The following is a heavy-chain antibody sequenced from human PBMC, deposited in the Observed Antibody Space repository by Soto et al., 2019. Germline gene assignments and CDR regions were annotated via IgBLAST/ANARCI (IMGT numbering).Heavy chain of an antibody. CDR2: IIPIFGTA. V-gene: IGHV1-69*06. CDR3: ARARAPYSSSWYAYFDY. Sequence: QVQLVQSGAEVKKPGSSVKVSCKASGGTFSSYAISWVRQAPGQGLEWTGGIIPIFGTANYAQKFQGRVTITADKSTSTAYMELSSLRSEDTAVYYCARARAPYSSSWYAYFDYWGQGTLVTVSS. D-gene: IGHD6-13*01. J-gene: IGHJ4*02. CDR1: GGTFSSYA.